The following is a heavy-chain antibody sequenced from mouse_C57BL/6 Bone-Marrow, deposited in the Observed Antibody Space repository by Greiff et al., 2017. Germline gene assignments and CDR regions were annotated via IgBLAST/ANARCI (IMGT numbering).Heavy chain of an antibody. D-gene: IGHD2-3*01. Sequence: EVMLVESGGGLVQPKGSLKLSCAASGFSFNTYAMNWVRQAPGKGLEWVARIRSKSNNYATYYADSVKDRFTNSRDDPESMLYLQMNHLKPEDTAVYYGVRQGGWLLREAMDYWGQGTSVTVSS. CDR3: VRQGGWLLREAMDY. CDR2: IRSKSNNYAT. V-gene: IGHV10-1*01. J-gene: IGHJ4*01. CDR1: GFSFNTYA.